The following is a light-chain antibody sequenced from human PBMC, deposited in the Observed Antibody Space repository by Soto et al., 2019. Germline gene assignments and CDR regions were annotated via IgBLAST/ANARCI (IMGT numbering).Light chain of an antibody. CDR3: QQDNSYLWT. V-gene: IGKV1-5*01. Sequence: DIQMTQSPSTMSASVGDRVTITCRASQSISSWLAWYQQKPGKAPKLLIYDASSLESGVPSRFSGSGSGTELTLTISRLQPDDFATYHCQQDNSYLWTFGQGTKV. CDR1: QSISSW. CDR2: DAS. J-gene: IGKJ1*01.